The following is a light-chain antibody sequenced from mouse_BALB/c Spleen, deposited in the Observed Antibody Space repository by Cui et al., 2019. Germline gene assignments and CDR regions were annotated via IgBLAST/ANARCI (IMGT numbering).Light chain of an antibody. CDR2: DTS. CDR1: SSVSY. Sequence: QIVLTQSPAIMSASPGEKVTMTCSASSSVSYMHWYQQKSGTSPKRWIYDTSKLVSGVPARFSGSGSGTSYSLTISSMEAEDAATYYCQQWSSNPPTFGGGTKLEIK. V-gene: IGKV4-59*01. CDR3: QQWSSNPPT. J-gene: IGKJ2*01.